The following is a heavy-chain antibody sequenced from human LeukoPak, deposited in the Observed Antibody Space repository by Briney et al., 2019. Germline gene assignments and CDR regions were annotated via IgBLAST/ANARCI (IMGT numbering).Heavy chain of an antibody. Sequence: SETLSLTCAVYGDSFNEYYWSWVRQPPGKGLEWIGSIYYSGSTYYNPSLKSRVTISVDTSKNQFSLKLSSVTAADTAVYYCARQGDTAMVYYWGQGTLVTVSS. J-gene: IGHJ4*02. CDR1: GDSFNEYY. CDR2: IYYSGST. D-gene: IGHD5-18*01. V-gene: IGHV4-39*01. CDR3: ARQGDTAMVYY.